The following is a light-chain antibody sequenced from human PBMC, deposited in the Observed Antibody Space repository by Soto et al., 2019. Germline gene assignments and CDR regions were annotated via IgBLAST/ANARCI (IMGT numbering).Light chain of an antibody. CDR2: AAS. CDR1: QSISSY. V-gene: IGKV1-39*01. CDR3: QQSYSTPIT. Sequence: DIQMTQSPSSLSASVGDRVTITCRASQSISSYLNWYQQKPGKAPKLLIYAASSLQSGVPSRFSGSGSGTDYTLTISSLQPEDFATYYFQQSYSTPITYGQWTRLEIK. J-gene: IGKJ5*01.